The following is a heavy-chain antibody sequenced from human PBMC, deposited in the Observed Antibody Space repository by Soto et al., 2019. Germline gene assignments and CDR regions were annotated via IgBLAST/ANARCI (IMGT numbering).Heavy chain of an antibody. D-gene: IGHD2-2*01. CDR1: GFTFRNHG. V-gene: IGHV3-33*01. J-gene: IGHJ5*02. CDR3: ARDVGWPAARLDL. Sequence: QVQLVESGGGVVQTGRSLRITCAASGFTFRNHGMHWVRQAPGKGLEWVAVIWYDGSDKYYADSVKGRFTMSRDNSKNTLYLQMDSLSGEDTAVYYCARDVGWPAARLDLWGQGTLVTVSP. CDR2: IWYDGSDK.